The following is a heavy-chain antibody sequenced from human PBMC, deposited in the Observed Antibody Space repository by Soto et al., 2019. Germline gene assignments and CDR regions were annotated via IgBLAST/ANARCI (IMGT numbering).Heavy chain of an antibody. CDR3: ATHPETFEYSSSSAFY. Sequence: SETLSLTCAFSFGSISSSSYYLGFLIQAPGKGLEWIGSIYYSGSTYYNPSLKSRVTISVDTSKNQFSLKLSSVTAADTAVYYCATHPETFEYSSSSAFYWGQGTLVTVSS. J-gene: IGHJ4*02. D-gene: IGHD6-6*01. CDR1: FGSISSSSYY. CDR2: IYYSGST. V-gene: IGHV4-39*01.